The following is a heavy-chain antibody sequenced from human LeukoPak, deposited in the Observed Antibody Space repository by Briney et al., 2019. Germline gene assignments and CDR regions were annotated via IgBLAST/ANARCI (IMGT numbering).Heavy chain of an antibody. V-gene: IGHV4-39*01. J-gene: IGHJ4*02. Sequence: SETLSLTCTVSGGSISSSTYYWGWIRQPPGKGLEWIGNVYYSGSTYYNPSLKSRVTISVDTSKNQFSLKLSSVTAADTAVYYCARQRISSFSDYWGQGTLVTVSS. CDR1: GGSISSSTYY. D-gene: IGHD6-13*01. CDR3: ARQRISSFSDY. CDR2: VYYSGST.